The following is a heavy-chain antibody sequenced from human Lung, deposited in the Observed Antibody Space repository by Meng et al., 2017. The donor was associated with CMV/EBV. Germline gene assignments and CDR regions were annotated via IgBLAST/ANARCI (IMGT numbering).Heavy chain of an antibody. CDR1: GGSISSYY. D-gene: IGHD6-19*01. CDR2: IYTSGTT. Sequence: QVQLQEQGPGLVKPSETLSLTCTVSGGSISSYYWSWIRQSAGKGLEWIGRIYTSGTTIYNPSLKSRLTLSLDTSKNQFSLKLNSVTAADTAVYYCARAEADTGNFDYWGQGTLVTVSS. J-gene: IGHJ4*02. CDR3: ARAEADTGNFDY. V-gene: IGHV4-4*07.